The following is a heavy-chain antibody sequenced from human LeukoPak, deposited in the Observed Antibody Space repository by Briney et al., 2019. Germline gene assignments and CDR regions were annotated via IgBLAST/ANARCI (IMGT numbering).Heavy chain of an antibody. CDR1: GGSVSSYY. Sequence: SETLSLTCTVSGGSVSSYYWSWLRQPPGKGLEWIEYIYYSGSTNYNPSLKSRVTISVDTSKNQFSLKLSSVTAADTAVYYCARHETDYTSSWYLVDWGPGTLVTVSS. D-gene: IGHD6-13*01. CDR2: IYYSGST. CDR3: ARHETDYTSSWYLVD. J-gene: IGHJ4*02. V-gene: IGHV4-59*08.